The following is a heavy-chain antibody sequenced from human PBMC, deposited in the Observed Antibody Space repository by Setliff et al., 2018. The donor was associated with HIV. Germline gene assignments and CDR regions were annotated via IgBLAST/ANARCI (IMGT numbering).Heavy chain of an antibody. CDR1: RSTFNSHT. CDR2: IIPILGVA. D-gene: IGHD3-3*01. Sequence: GASVKVSCKASRSTFNSHTINWVRQAPGQGLDWMGRIIPILGVANYAQRFQGKVTITADESTSTAYMELTSLRFDDTAMYYCVRGVQSPPHYSYYYMDVWGEGTMDTVSS. J-gene: IGHJ6*03. V-gene: IGHV1-69*02. CDR3: VRGVQSPPHYSYYYMDV.